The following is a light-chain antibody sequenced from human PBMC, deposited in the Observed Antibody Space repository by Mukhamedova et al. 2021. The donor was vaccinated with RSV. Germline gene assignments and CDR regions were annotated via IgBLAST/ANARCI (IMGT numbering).Light chain of an antibody. J-gene: IGKJ4*01. CDR2: AAS. Sequence: GIKNVLGGYQQKPGKAPKPLIYAASSLQRGVPKRFGGRGCGTEFTPTISSLQPEDFATYYFLTHNSSPPTFGGGTKGEIK. CDR1: GIKNV. V-gene: IGKV1-17*01. CDR3: LTHNSSPPT.